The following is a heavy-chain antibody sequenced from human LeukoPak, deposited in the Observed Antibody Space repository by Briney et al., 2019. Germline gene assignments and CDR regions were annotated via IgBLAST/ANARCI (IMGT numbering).Heavy chain of an antibody. CDR3: ARRMGGDYGHWFDP. CDR1: GGSFSGYY. CDR2: INHSGST. D-gene: IGHD4-17*01. Sequence: SETLSLTCAVYGGSFSGYYWSWIRQPPGKGLEWIGEINHSGSTNYNPSLKSRVTISVDTSKNQFSLKLSSVTAADTAVYYCARRMGGDYGHWFDPWGQGTLVTVSS. J-gene: IGHJ5*02. V-gene: IGHV4-34*01.